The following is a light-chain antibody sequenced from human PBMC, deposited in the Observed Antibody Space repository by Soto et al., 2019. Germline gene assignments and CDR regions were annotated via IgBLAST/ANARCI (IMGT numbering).Light chain of an antibody. CDR2: DAY. V-gene: IGKV3-11*01. CDR3: QECHMWPIT. J-gene: IGKJ1*01. CDR1: QIFRGL. Sequence: EFVMSHSPVSLSLSPGVSTALSCRASQIFRGLLAWYQQRPGQAPRLLIYDAYNRATGIPPRFSGSRSGTDFTLTISSLEPEDSAVYYCQECHMWPITFCHGTKVDI.